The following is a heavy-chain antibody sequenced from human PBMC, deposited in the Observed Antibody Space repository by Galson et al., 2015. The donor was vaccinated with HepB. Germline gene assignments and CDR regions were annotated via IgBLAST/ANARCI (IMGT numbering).Heavy chain of an antibody. Sequence: SLRLSCAASGFTFSNAWMSWARQAPGKGLEWVGRIKSKTDGGTTDYAAPVKGRFTISRDDSKNTLYLQMNSLKTEDTAVYYCTTDAYYYDSSEDAFDIWGQGTMVTVSS. D-gene: IGHD3-22*01. CDR1: GFTFSNAW. J-gene: IGHJ3*02. CDR2: IKSKTDGGTT. CDR3: TTDAYYYDSSEDAFDI. V-gene: IGHV3-15*01.